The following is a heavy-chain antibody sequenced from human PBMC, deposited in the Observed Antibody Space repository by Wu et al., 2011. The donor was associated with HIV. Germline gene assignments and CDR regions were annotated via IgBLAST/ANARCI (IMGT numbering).Heavy chain of an antibody. CDR1: GDSLTKYA. D-gene: IGHD5-12*01. Sequence: QVLLVQSGAEVKKPGSSVKVSCKASGDSLTKYAFSWVRQAPGQGLEWIGWIRTYNGETNYAQNLQGRVTVTTDTSTSTVYMEVRSLRSDDTAVYYCARDPPGYPYYFDYWGQGTLVTVSS. V-gene: IGHV1-18*01. CDR2: IRTYNGET. CDR3: ARDPPGYPYYFDY. J-gene: IGHJ4*02.